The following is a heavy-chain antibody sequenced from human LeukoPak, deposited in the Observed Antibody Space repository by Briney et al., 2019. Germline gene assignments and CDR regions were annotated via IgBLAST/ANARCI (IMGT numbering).Heavy chain of an antibody. J-gene: IGHJ4*02. V-gene: IGHV3-23*01. CDR2: ISGSGYTI. D-gene: IGHD2-21*01. CDR3: AKDRCGAFCGGD. Sequence: GGSLRLSCAASGFTFSTYGMSWVRQAPGKGLERVSSISGSGYTIDYADSVKGRFTISRDNSKNTLYLQLNSLRAEDTALYFCAKDRCGAFCGGDWGQGTLVTVSS. CDR1: GFTFSTYG.